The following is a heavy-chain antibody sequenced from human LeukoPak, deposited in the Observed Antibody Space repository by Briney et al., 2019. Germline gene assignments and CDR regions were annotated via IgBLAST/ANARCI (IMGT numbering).Heavy chain of an antibody. CDR1: GFSLSTSGVG. CDR2: VFWDDDK. D-gene: IGHD1-26*01. J-gene: IGHJ5*02. CDR3: AHDYSGTHYDWFDP. Sequence: SGPTLVNPPQTLTLTCTFSGFSLSTSGVGVGWFRQPPGKALEWLALVFWDDDKRYSPSLKSRLTITQDTSKNQVVLTMTNMDPVDTATYFCAHDYSGTHYDWFDPWGQGTLVTVSS. V-gene: IGHV2-5*02.